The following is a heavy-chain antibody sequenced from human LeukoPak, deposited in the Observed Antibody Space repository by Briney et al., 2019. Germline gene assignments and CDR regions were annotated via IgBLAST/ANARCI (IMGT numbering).Heavy chain of an antibody. CDR3: ARYYDILTGSHNWFDP. D-gene: IGHD3-9*01. CDR2: IIPIFGTA. V-gene: IGHV1-69*13. CDR1: GGTFSSYA. J-gene: IGHJ5*02. Sequence: SVKVSCKASGGTFSSYAISWVRQAPGQGLEWMGGIIPIFGTANYAQKFQGRVTTTADESTSTAYMELSSLRSGDTAVYYCARYYDILTGSHNWFDPWGQGTLVTVSS.